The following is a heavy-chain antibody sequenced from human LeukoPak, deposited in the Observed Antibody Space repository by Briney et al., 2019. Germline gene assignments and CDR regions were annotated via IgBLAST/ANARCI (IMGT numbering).Heavy chain of an antibody. CDR3: ARDHNYGGLLY. CDR2: ISSSSSTI. V-gene: IGHV3-48*04. CDR1: GFTFSSYA. J-gene: IGHJ4*02. Sequence: PGGSLRLSCAASGFTFSSYAMSWVRQAPGKGLEWVSYISSSSSTIYYADSVKGRFTISRDNAKNSLYLQMNSLRAEDTAVYYCARDHNYGGLLYWGQGALVTVSS. D-gene: IGHD4-23*01.